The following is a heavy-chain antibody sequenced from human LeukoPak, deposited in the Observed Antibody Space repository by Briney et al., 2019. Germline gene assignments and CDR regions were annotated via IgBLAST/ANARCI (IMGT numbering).Heavy chain of an antibody. CDR3: ASPPYSYYYDSSGYYGGFDY. D-gene: IGHD3-22*01. V-gene: IGHV3-30-3*01. CDR1: GFTFSSYA. CDR2: ISYDGSNK. J-gene: IGHJ4*02. Sequence: GGSLRLSCAASGFTFSSYAMHWVRQAPGKGLEGVAVISYDGSNKYYADSVKGRFTISRDNSKNTLYLQMNSLRAEDTAVYYCASPPYSYYYDSSGYYGGFDYWGQGTLVTVSS.